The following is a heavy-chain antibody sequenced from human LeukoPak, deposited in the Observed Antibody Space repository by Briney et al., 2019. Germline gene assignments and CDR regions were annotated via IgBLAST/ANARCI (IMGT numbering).Heavy chain of an antibody. CDR2: IHYSGGT. J-gene: IGHJ4*02. CDR3: ARGKEVITMLRGLKPGYYFDY. CDR1: GGSFSGYY. V-gene: IGHV4-59*01. D-gene: IGHD3-10*01. Sequence: SETLSLTCAVYGGSFSGYYWSWIRQPPGKGLEWIGYIHYSGGTKYKSSLKSRVTISVDTSKNQFSLKLNSVTAADTAVYYCARGKEVITMLRGLKPGYYFDYWGQGTLVTVSS.